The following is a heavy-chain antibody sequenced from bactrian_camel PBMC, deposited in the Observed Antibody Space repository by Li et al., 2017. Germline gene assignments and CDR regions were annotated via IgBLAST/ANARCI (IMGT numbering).Heavy chain of an antibody. V-gene: IGHV3S54*01. CDR3: AAQYDLRRTACTTKTDFGS. D-gene: IGHD3*01. CDR2: IYTAGPRK. Sequence: HVQLVESGGGSVQPGGSLTLSCVAPRYTACMGWFRQAPGKEREVVAVIYTAGPRKEYATSVKGRFSISRDIATNTLNLTMTNLKPEDTAMYYCAAQYDLRRTACTTKTDFGSWGQGTQVTVS. CDR1: RYTAC. J-gene: IGHJ6*01.